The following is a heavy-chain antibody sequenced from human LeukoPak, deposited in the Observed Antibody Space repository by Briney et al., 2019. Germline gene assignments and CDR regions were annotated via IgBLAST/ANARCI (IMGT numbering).Heavy chain of an antibody. V-gene: IGHV3-30*02. Sequence: GGSLRLSCAASGFTFSDYYMSWIRQAPGKGLEWVAFIQYDGSNKKYADSVKGRFTISRDYSKNTLYLQMNSLRPEDTAVYFCAKFTLYWARDWGQGTLVVVSS. CDR1: GFTFSDYY. CDR3: AKFTLYWARD. J-gene: IGHJ4*02. D-gene: IGHD2-15*01. CDR2: IQYDGSNK.